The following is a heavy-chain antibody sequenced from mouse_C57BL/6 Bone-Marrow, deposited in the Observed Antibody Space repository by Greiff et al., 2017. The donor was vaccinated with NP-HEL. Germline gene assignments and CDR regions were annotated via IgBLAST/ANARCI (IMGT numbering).Heavy chain of an antibody. V-gene: IGHV1-52*01. CDR3: ACYGNSYWYFDV. J-gene: IGHJ1*03. D-gene: IGHD2-1*01. CDR2: IDPSDSET. CDR1: GYTFTSYW. Sequence: QVQLQQPGAELVRPGSSVKLSCKASGYTFTSYWMHWVKQRPIQGLEWIGNIDPSDSETPYNQKFKDKATLTVDKSSSTAYMQLSSLTSEDSAVYYCACYGNSYWYFDVWGTGTTVTVSS.